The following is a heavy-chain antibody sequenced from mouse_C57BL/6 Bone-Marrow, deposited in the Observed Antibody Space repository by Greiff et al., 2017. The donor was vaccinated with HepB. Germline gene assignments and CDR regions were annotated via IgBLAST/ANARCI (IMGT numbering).Heavy chain of an antibody. J-gene: IGHJ4*01. D-gene: IGHD2-4*01. CDR2: IDPEDGET. CDR3: ARQNGYYDYDVAMDY. Sequence: VQLQQSGAELVKPGASVKLSCTASGFNIKDYYMHWVKQRTEQGLEWIGRIDPEDGETKYAPKFQGKATITADTSSNTAYLQLSLYLQMSRLKSEDTAMYYCARQNGYYDYDVAMDYWGQGTSVTVSS. CDR1: GFNIKDYY. V-gene: IGHV14-2*01.